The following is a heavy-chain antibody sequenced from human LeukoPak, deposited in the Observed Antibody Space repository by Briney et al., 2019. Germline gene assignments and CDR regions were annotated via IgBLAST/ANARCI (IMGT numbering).Heavy chain of an antibody. J-gene: IGHJ4*02. CDR1: GFTFSSYA. CDR3: AKAAAGYSYGYGVFDY. CDR2: ISGSGGST. D-gene: IGHD5-18*01. V-gene: IGHV3-23*01. Sequence: GGSLRLSCAASGFTFSSYAMSWVRQAPGKGLEWVSAISGSGGSTYYADSVKGRFTISRDNSKNTLYLQMNSLRAEDTAVYYCAKAAAGYSYGYGVFDYWGQGTLVTVSS.